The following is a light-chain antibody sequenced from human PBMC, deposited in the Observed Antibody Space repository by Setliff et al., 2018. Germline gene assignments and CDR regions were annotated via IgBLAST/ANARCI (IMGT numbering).Light chain of an antibody. CDR2: DVS. CDR3: SSYTSSSTYV. CDR1: SIDVSGYNY. V-gene: IGLV2-14*03. Sequence: QSVLAQPPSASGSPGQSVTISCAGTSIDVSGYNYVSWYQQHPGKAPKLIIYDVSNRPSGVSDRFSGSKAGNTASLTISGLQAGDEADYYCSSYTSSSTYVVGTGTKV. J-gene: IGLJ1*01.